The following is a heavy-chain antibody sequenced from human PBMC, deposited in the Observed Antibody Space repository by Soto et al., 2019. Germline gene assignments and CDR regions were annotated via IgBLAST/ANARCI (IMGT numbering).Heavy chain of an antibody. CDR1: GDSISSGRYH. CDR3: ARADRFGVVTPFMDY. D-gene: IGHD3-3*01. Sequence: QLQLQESGPGLGKPSETLSLICTGSGDSISSGRYHWGWIRQPPGKGLEFIATIHYTGNTHYNPSLRSRVTIFIDTSKIQFSLRLSSVTAADKAVYYCARADRFGVVTPFMDYGGQGTLVTVAS. J-gene: IGHJ4*02. V-gene: IGHV4-39*01. CDR2: IHYTGNT.